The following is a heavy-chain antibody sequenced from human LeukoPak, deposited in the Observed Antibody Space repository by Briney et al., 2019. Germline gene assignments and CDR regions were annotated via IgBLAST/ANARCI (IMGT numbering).Heavy chain of an antibody. V-gene: IGHV4-59*12. Sequence: RQPPGKGLEWIGYIYYSGSTNYNPSLKSRVTISVDTSKNQFSLKLSSVTAADTAVYYCARDRDAGWFDPWGQGTLVTVSS. D-gene: IGHD5-24*01. CDR3: ARDRDAGWFDP. J-gene: IGHJ5*02. CDR2: IYYSGST.